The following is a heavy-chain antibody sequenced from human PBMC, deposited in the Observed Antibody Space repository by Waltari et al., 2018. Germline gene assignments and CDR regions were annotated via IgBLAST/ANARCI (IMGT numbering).Heavy chain of an antibody. CDR3: AHRQGGSSIFDY. J-gene: IGHJ4*02. CDR2: IYWNDDK. D-gene: IGHD1-26*01. V-gene: IGHV2-5*01. Sequence: QITLKESGPTLVKPTQTLTLTCTFSGFSLSTSGVGVVWIRQPPGKALEWLALIYWNDDKRYSPYLKSRLTITKDTSKNQVVLTMTNMDPVDTATYYCAHRQGGSSIFDYWGQGTLVTVSS. CDR1: GFSLSTSGVG.